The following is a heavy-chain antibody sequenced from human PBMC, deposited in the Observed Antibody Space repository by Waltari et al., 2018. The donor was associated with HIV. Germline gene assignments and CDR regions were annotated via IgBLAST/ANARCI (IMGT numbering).Heavy chain of an antibody. V-gene: IGHV1-2*04. Sequence: QGQLVQSGAEVKKPGASVKVSCKASGYTFTAHYINWVRQAPGQGLEWMGLINPKSGVTHYAQKFQDWVTVTRDTSIPPASMELSSLRSDDTAVYYCARLAYGSGTHGYWGQATLVTVSS. CDR3: ARLAYGSGTHGY. D-gene: IGHD3-10*01. J-gene: IGHJ4*02. CDR1: GYTFTAHY. CDR2: INPKSGVT.